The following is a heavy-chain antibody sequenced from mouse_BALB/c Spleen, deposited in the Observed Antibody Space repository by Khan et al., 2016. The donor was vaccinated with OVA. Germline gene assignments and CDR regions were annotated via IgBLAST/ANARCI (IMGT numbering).Heavy chain of an antibody. CDR3: TRSYGSFYFDY. Sequence: VHVKQSGTVLARPGTSVKMSCKASGYSFTSYWMHWVKQRPGPGLEWIGAIYPGISDTRYNQKFKGKAKLTAVTYASTVSMEFSSLTNADSAGYYCTRSYGSFYFDYWGQGSTLAVSS. J-gene: IGHJ2*01. CDR1: GYSFTSYW. V-gene: IGHV1-5*01. D-gene: IGHD2-2*01. CDR2: IYPGISDT.